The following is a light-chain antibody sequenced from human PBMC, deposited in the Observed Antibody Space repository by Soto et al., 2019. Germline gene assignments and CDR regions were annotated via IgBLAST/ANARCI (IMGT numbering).Light chain of an antibody. V-gene: IGKV3-15*01. J-gene: IGKJ1*01. CDR3: HQYNNWPPWT. Sequence: EIVMTQSPATLSVSPGERATLSCRASQSVSSNLAWYQQKPGQAPRLLIYGASTRATGIPARFSGSGSGTEFTLTISSLQSEDFAVYYCHQYNNWPPWTFGQGT. CDR1: QSVSSN. CDR2: GAS.